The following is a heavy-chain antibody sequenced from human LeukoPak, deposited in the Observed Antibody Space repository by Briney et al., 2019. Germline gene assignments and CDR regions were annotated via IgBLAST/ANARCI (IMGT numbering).Heavy chain of an antibody. V-gene: IGHV4-39*01. J-gene: IGHJ4*02. Sequence: PSETLSLTCTVSGDSISSSSSYWGWIRQPPGKGLEWIGSIYYSGSTYYNPSLKSRVTISVDTSKSQSSLKLNSVTAADTAVYYCARHTVWVGYDWGQGTLVTVSS. CDR3: ARHTVWVGYD. D-gene: IGHD5-12*01. CDR1: GDSISSSSSY. CDR2: IYYSGST.